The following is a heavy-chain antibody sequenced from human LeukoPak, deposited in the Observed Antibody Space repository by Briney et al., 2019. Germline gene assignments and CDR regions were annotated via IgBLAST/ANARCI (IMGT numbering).Heavy chain of an antibody. CDR3: ASGGGYFDY. CDR1: GGSLSSSRYY. D-gene: IGHD3-10*01. Sequence: SETLSLTCTVSGGSLSSSRYYWGWIRQPPGKGLEWIGSIYYSGSTYYNPSLKSRVTISVDTSKNQFSLKLSSVTAADTAVYYCASGGGYFDYWGQGTLVTVSS. V-gene: IGHV4-39*01. CDR2: IYYSGST. J-gene: IGHJ4*02.